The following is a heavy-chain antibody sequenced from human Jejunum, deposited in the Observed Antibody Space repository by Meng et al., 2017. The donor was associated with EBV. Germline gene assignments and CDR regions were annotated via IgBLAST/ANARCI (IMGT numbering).Heavy chain of an antibody. CDR2: ISYNGRTE. J-gene: IGHJ4*02. V-gene: IGHV3-30*18. CDR3: AKRGGDISPNFYYIDH. Sequence: QVQLVESXXXXXQXXWXXILSFLRSGFSVSSFGIHWVRQASGKGLEWVGGISYNGRTEYNAESVKGRFAVSRDNSENTAYLQLNTLREEDTAVYYCAKRGGDISPNFYYIDHWGQGPLVTISS. D-gene: IGHD2/OR15-2a*01. CDR1: GFSVSSFG.